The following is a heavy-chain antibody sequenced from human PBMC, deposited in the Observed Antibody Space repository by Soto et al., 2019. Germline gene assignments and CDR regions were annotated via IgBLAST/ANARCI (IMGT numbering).Heavy chain of an antibody. CDR3: ARQPYYYDSSGYLVGHYYYGMDV. D-gene: IGHD3-22*01. CDR2: IYYSGST. Sequence: SETLSLTCTVSGGSISSSSYYWGWIRQPPGKGLEWIGSIYYSGSTYYNPSLKSRVTISVDTSKNQFSLKLSSVTAADTAVYYCARQPYYYDSSGYLVGHYYYGMDVWGQGTTVTVSS. V-gene: IGHV4-39*01. CDR1: GGSISSSSYY. J-gene: IGHJ6*02.